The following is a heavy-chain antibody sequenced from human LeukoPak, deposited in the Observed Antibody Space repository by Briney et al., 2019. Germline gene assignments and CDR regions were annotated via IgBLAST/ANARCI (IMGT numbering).Heavy chain of an antibody. Sequence: GASVKISCKASGGTFNNFAISWVRQAPGQGLEWVGGIIPMSGTANYAQKFQGRVTITADESTNTAYMELSSLRSEDTAIYYCASPVKYYDTWSGYPPFDYWGQGTLVTVSS. CDR1: GGTFNNFA. CDR3: ASPVKYYDTWSGYPPFDY. J-gene: IGHJ4*02. CDR2: IIPMSGTA. V-gene: IGHV1-69*13. D-gene: IGHD3-3*01.